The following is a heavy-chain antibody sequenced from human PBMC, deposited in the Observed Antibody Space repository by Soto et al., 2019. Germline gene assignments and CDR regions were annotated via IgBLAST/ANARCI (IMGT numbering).Heavy chain of an antibody. J-gene: IGHJ4*02. CDR1: GGTFSSYA. D-gene: IGHD6-19*01. V-gene: IGHV1-69*13. CDR2: IIPIFGTA. Sequence: SVKVSCKASGGTFSSYAISWVRQAPGQGLEWMGGIIPIFGTANYAQKFQGRVTITADESTSTAYMELSSLRSEDTAVYYCARDRGYSSGHWDYWGQGTLVTVSS. CDR3: ARDRGYSSGHWDY.